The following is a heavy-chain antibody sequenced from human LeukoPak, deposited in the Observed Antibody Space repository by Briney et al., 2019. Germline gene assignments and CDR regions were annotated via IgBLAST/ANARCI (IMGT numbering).Heavy chain of an antibody. Sequence: SETLSLTCTVSGGSVSTGSYYWSWVRQPAGGGLEWIGYIYYSGSTYYNPSLKSRVTISVDTSKNQFSLKLSSVTAADTAVYYCARAPGIAAAGTTSTYFQHWGQGTLVTVSS. CDR3: ARAPGIAAAGTTSTYFQH. D-gene: IGHD6-13*01. CDR2: IYYSGST. J-gene: IGHJ1*01. CDR1: GGSVSTGSYY. V-gene: IGHV4-61*10.